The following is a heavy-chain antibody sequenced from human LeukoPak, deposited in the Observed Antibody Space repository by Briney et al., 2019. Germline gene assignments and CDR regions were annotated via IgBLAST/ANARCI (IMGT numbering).Heavy chain of an antibody. CDR1: GFTFSNYG. CDR2: ISYDGSNK. J-gene: IGHJ1*01. Sequence: SGRSLRLSCAASGFTFSNYGMHWVRQAPGKGLEWVAVISYDGSNKYYADSVKGRFTISRDNSKNTLYLQMNSLRAEDTAVYYCANHGTAEYFQHWGQGTLVTVSS. V-gene: IGHV3-30*18. CDR3: ANHGTAEYFQH.